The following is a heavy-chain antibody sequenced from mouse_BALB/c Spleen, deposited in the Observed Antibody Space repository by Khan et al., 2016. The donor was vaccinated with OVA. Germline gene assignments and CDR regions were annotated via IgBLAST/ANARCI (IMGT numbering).Heavy chain of an antibody. CDR1: GFTFSTYG. CDR3: TRLAYYYDSEGFAY. D-gene: IGHD1-1*01. V-gene: IGHV5-6*01. CDR2: ISSGGSYT. Sequence: EVELVESGGDLVKPGGSLKLSCAASGFTFSTYGMSWVRQTPDKRLEWVATISSGGSYTYYPDSVKGRFTISRDNAKNTLYLQMSRLKCEDIAMYYCTRLAYYYDSEGFAYWGQGTLVTVST. J-gene: IGHJ3*01.